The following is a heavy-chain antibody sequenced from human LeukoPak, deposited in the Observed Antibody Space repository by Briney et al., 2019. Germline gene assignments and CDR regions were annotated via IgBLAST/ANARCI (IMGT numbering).Heavy chain of an antibody. CDR3: ARQSQYYFDY. J-gene: IGHJ4*02. CDR1: GFTFSSYV. CDR2: ISSDGSSK. V-gene: IGHV3-30-3*01. Sequence: GGSLRLSCAASGFTFSSYVMHWVRQAPGKGLEWVAVISSDGSSKYYADSVKGRFTISRDTSKNTLYLQMSSLRPEDSAVYSCARQSQYYFDYWGQGTLVTVSS. D-gene: IGHD5-24*01.